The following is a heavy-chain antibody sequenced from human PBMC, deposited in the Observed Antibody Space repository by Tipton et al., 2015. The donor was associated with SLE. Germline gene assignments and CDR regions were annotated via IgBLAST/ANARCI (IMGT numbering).Heavy chain of an antibody. Sequence: TLSLTCTVSGGSISSSSYYWSWIRQPPGKGLEWIGYIYYSGSTNYNPSLKSRVTISVDTSKNQFSLKLTSVTAADTAVYYCARAFYHDYWSDYYNDRGHKTYYFDYWGQGTLVTVSS. D-gene: IGHD3-3*01. CDR1: GGSISSSSYY. CDR2: IYYSGST. V-gene: IGHV4-61*01. J-gene: IGHJ4*02. CDR3: ARAFYHDYWSDYYNDRGHKTYYFDY.